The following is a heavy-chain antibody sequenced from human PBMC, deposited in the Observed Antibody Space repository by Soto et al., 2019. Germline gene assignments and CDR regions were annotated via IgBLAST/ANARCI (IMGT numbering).Heavy chain of an antibody. CDR3: ASSLLVGYGLEGASD. J-gene: IGHJ4*02. D-gene: IGHD5-18*01. Sequence: QVQLVQSGAEVKKPGASVKVSCKASGYTLTSYGISWVRQAPGQGLEWMGWISAYNGNTNYAQKLQGRVTMTTDTPTSSAYTELRSLRSDDTAVYYFASSLLVGYGLEGASDWGQGTLVTVSS. V-gene: IGHV1-18*01. CDR2: ISAYNGNT. CDR1: GYTLTSYG.